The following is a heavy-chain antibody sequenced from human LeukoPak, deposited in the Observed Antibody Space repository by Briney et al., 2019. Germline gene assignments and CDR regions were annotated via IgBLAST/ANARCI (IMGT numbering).Heavy chain of an antibody. J-gene: IGHJ4*02. Sequence: PGGSLRLSCAASGFTFSGSWMSWVRQAPGKGLELVANINQDGSAKNYLDSVKGRFTISIDRGKNSLYLQMNSLRDEDTAVYYCARELSWSGRDYWGQGTLVTVSS. V-gene: IGHV3-7*01. CDR2: INQDGSAK. CDR1: GFTFSGSW. D-gene: IGHD3-3*01. CDR3: ARELSWSGRDY.